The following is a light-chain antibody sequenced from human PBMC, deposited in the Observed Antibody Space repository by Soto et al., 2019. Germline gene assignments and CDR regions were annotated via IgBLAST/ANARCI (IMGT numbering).Light chain of an antibody. V-gene: IGKV3-15*01. CDR1: QSVSSN. Sequence: EIVMTQSPATLSVSPEERATLSCRASQSVSSNLAWYQQKPGQAPRLLIYGASTRATGIPAMFSGSGYATEFTVTLSSLLSEDFAVYYCKQYTTGLTWTFGQGAKVEI. CDR2: GAS. CDR3: KQYTTGLTWT. J-gene: IGKJ1*01.